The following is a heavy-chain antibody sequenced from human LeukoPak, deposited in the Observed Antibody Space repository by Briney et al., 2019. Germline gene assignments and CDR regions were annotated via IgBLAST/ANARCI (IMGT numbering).Heavy chain of an antibody. D-gene: IGHD1-26*01. CDR2: IIPIFGTA. CDR1: GGTFSSYA. J-gene: IGHJ4*02. CDR3: ARGRSLVGPANY. V-gene: IGHV1-69*05. Sequence: SVKVSCKASGGTFSSYAISWVRQAPGQGLEWMGGIIPIFGTANYAQKFQGRVTITTDESTSTAYMELSSLRSEDTAVYYCARGRSLVGPANYWGQGTLVTVSS.